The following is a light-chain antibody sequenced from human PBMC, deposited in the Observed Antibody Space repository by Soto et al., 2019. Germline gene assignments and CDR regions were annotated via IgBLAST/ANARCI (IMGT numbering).Light chain of an antibody. CDR2: KAS. J-gene: IGKJ1*01. CDR3: QQYNSQRT. CDR1: QYISSW. Sequence: DIKMTQSPSTLSASVGDRVTITCRASQYISSWLAWYQQKPGKAPKLLIYKASSLESGVPSRFSGSGSGTEFTLTISSLQPDDFATYSCQQYNSQRTFGQGTKVEIK. V-gene: IGKV1-5*03.